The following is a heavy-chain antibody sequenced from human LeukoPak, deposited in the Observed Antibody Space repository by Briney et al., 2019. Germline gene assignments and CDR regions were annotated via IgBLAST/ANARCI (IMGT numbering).Heavy chain of an antibody. J-gene: IGHJ4*02. CDR2: ISASGGST. V-gene: IGHV3-23*01. CDR3: AKHTPGFSW. D-gene: IGHD2-2*02. CDR1: GFTFSSYG. Sequence: GGSLRLSCAASGFTFSSYGMHWVRQAPGKGLEWVSGISASGGSTYYADSVKGRFTISRDNSKNTLYLQMNSLRAEDTAVYYCAKHTPGFSWWGQGTLVTVSS.